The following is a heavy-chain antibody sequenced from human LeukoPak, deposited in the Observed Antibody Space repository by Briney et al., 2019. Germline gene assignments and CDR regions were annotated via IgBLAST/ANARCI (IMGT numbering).Heavy chain of an antibody. CDR1: GFTFSSYE. V-gene: IGHV3-20*01. Sequence: PGGSLRLSCAASGFTFSSYEMNWVRQAPGKGLEWVSGINWNGGSTGYADSVKGRFTISRDNAKNSLYLQMNSLRAEDTALYHCARKMEGDAFDIWGQGTMVTVSS. J-gene: IGHJ3*02. CDR3: ARKMEGDAFDI. D-gene: IGHD5-24*01. CDR2: INWNGGST.